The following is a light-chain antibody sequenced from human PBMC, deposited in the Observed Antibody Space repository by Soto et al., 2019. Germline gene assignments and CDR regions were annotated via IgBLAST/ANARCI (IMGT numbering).Light chain of an antibody. CDR1: SSDVGGYNY. Sequence: QSALTQPASVSGSPGQSITISCTGTSSDVGGYNYVSWYQQHPGKAPNLMIYDVSNRPSGVSNRFSGSKSGNTASLTISGLRAEDDAYYDCSAYTSSSPRYVFGTGTKVTVL. V-gene: IGLV2-14*01. CDR2: DVS. J-gene: IGLJ1*01. CDR3: SAYTSSSPRYV.